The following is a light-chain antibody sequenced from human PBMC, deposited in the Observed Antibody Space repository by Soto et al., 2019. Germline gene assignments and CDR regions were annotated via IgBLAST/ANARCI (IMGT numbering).Light chain of an antibody. CDR2: DAS. CDR1: QSISSW. V-gene: IGKV1-5*01. Sequence: DIQMTQSPSTLSASVGDRVTITCRASQSISSWLAWYQQKPGKAPKLLIYDASSLESGVPSRFSGSGSGTEFTLTISSLQPDDFATYCCQQYNSYPRTFGQGTKVDI. CDR3: QQYNSYPRT. J-gene: IGKJ1*01.